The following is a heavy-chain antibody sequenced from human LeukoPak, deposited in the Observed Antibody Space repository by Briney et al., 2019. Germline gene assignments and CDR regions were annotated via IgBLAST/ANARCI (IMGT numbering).Heavy chain of an antibody. V-gene: IGHV4-4*07. CDR2: IYTSGST. J-gene: IGHJ6*02. Sequence: IPSETLSLTCTVSGGSISSYYWSWIRQPAGKGLGWIGRIYTSGSTNYNPSLKSRVTMSVDTSKNQFSLKLSSVTAADTAVYYCARDISSGWYVGYYYGMDVWGQGTTVTVSS. CDR3: ARDISSGWYVGYYYGMDV. CDR1: GGSISSYY. D-gene: IGHD6-19*01.